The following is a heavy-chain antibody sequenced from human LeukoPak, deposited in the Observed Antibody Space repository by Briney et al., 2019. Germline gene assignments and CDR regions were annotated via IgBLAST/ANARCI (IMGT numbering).Heavy chain of an antibody. CDR1: AFTFSSYG. CDR3: ARVYSGWGIDY. D-gene: IGHD5-12*01. Sequence: GGSLRLSCAASAFTFSSYGMSWVRQAPGKGLEWVSGNGGSGFTTYYADSVKGRFTISRDNSRNTLYLQVNSLRVEDTAVYYCARVYSGWGIDYWGQGTLVTVSS. J-gene: IGHJ4*02. CDR2: NGGSGFTT. V-gene: IGHV3-23*01.